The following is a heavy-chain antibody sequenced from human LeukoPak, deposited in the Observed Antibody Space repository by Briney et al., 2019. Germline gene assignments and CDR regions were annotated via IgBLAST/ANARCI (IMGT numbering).Heavy chain of an antibody. CDR3: ASTMVRGVGDWFDP. D-gene: IGHD3-10*01. J-gene: IGHJ5*02. CDR2: IYYSGST. V-gene: IGHV4-59*01. CDR1: GGSISSYY. Sequence: PSETLSLTCTVSGGSISSYYWSWIRQPPGKGLEWIGYIYYSGSTNYNPSLKSRVTISVDTSKNQFSLKLSSVTAADTAVYYCASTMVRGVGDWFDPWGQGTLVTVSS.